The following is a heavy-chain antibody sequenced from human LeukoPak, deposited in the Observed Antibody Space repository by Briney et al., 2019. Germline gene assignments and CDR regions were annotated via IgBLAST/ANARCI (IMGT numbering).Heavy chain of an antibody. Sequence: GGSLRLSCAASGFTFSSYVMQWVRQVPGKGLEWVAVISSDGSNKYYTDSVKGRFTISRDNSKNTLYLQMNSLRAEDTAVYYCARGRSLRFLEWNKGNWFDPWGQGTLVTVSS. V-gene: IGHV3-30*04. CDR1: GFTFSSYV. CDR2: ISSDGSNK. J-gene: IGHJ5*02. D-gene: IGHD3-3*01. CDR3: ARGRSLRFLEWNKGNWFDP.